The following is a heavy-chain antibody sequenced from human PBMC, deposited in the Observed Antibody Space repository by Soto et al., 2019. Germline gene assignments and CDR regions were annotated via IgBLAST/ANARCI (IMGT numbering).Heavy chain of an antibody. CDR3: ASVRSGYSSLDY. J-gene: IGHJ4*02. Sequence: QVQLQESAPGLVKPSETLSLTCTVSGGSISSSYWSWIRQPPGKGLEWIGYISYSGSTNYNPSLKSRVTLSVDTSKNQFSLKLNSVTGADPAMYYCASVRSGYSSLDYWGQGTLVTVSS. V-gene: IGHV4-59*01. CDR1: GGSISSSY. CDR2: ISYSGST. D-gene: IGHD3-22*01.